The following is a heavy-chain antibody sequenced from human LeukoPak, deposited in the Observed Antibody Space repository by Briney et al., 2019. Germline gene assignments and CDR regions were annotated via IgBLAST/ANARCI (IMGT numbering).Heavy chain of an antibody. Sequence: GGSLRLSCAASGVTFSSYAMSWVRQAPGKGVEGVSAISGSGGSTYYADSVKGRFTISGDNSKNTLYLQMNSLRAEDTAVYYCAKLPEVVITTSPDYWGQGTLVTVSS. V-gene: IGHV3-23*01. D-gene: IGHD3-22*01. CDR3: AKLPEVVITTSPDY. CDR1: GVTFSSYA. CDR2: ISGSGGST. J-gene: IGHJ4*02.